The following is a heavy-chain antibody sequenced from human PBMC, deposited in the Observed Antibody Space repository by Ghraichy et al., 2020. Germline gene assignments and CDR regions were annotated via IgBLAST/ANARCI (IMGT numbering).Heavy chain of an antibody. CDR2: ISGSGGST. V-gene: IGHV3-23*01. Sequence: GESLNISCAASGFTFSSYAMSWVRQAPGKGLEWVSAISGSGGSTYYADSVKGRFTISRDNSKNTLYLQMNSLRAEDTAVYYCANLFRGYSYGGYWGQGTLVTVSS. CDR1: GFTFSSYA. CDR3: ANLFRGYSYGGY. D-gene: IGHD5-18*01. J-gene: IGHJ4*02.